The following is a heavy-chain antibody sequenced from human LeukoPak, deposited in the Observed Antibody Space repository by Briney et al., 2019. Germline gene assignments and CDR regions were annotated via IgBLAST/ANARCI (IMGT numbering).Heavy chain of an antibody. J-gene: IGHJ6*02. CDR1: GFTFSSYA. CDR3: AGGADLIVVVPAAMALGDV. V-gene: IGHV3-30-3*01. Sequence: GGSLRLSCAASGFTFSSYAMHWVRQAPGKGLEWVAVISYDGSNKYYADSVKGRFTISRDNSKNTLYLQMNSLSAEDTAVYYCAGGADLIVVVPAAMALGDVWGQGTTVTVSS. D-gene: IGHD2-2*01. CDR2: ISYDGSNK.